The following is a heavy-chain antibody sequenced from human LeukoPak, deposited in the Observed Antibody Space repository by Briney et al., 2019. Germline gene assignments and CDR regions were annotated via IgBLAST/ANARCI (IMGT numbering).Heavy chain of an antibody. CDR1: GFTFSSYA. J-gene: IGHJ4*02. D-gene: IGHD1-14*01. CDR2: IYSGGST. V-gene: IGHV3-66*01. CDR3: ASKTVG. Sequence: PGGSLRLSCAASGFTFSSYAMSWVRQAPGKGLEWVSVIYSGGSTYYADSVKGRFTISRDNSKNTLYLQMNSLRAEDTAVYYCASKTVGWGQGTLVTVSS.